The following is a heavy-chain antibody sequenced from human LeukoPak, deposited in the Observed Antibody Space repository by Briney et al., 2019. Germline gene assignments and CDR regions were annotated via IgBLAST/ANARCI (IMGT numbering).Heavy chain of an antibody. CDR3: AARYSYGLDYYYYYGMDV. D-gene: IGHD5-18*01. CDR1: GYSFTSDC. CDR2: IHPSDSYT. Sequence: GESPRISCKGSGYSFTSDCISWVRQMPGKGPEWMRRIHPSDSYTNYSPSFQGHVTTSADKTISTAYLQWSSLKASDTAMYYCAARYSYGLDYYYYYGMDVWGQGTTVTVSS. J-gene: IGHJ6*02. V-gene: IGHV5-10-1*01.